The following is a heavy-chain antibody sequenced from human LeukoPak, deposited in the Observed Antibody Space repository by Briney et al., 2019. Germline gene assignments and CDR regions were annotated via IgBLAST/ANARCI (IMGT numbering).Heavy chain of an antibody. CDR3: ARDRAGEQWLAFDY. D-gene: IGHD6-19*01. Sequence: ASVKVSCKASGGTFSSYAISWVRQAPGQGLEWMGGIIPIFGTANYAQKFQGRVTMTRDTSTSTVYMELSSLRSEDTAVYYCARDRAGEQWLAFDYWGQGTLVTVSS. CDR1: GGTFSSYA. V-gene: IGHV1-69*05. CDR2: IIPIFGTA. J-gene: IGHJ4*02.